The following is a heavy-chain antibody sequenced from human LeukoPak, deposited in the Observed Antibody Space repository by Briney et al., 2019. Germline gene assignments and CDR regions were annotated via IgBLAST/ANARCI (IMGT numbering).Heavy chain of an antibody. J-gene: IGHJ5*02. CDR2: IYTSGST. CDR1: GGSISGYY. Sequence: SETLSLTCTVSGGSISGYYWSWIGQPAGKGLEWIGRIYTSGSTNYNPSLKSRVTMSVDTSKNQFSLKLSSVTAADTAVYYCARSFSLVENWFDPWGQGTLVTVPS. D-gene: IGHD5-24*01. V-gene: IGHV4-4*07. CDR3: ARSFSLVENWFDP.